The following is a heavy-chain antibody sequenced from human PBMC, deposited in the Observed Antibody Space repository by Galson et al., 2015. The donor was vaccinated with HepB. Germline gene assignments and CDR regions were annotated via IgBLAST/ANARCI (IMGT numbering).Heavy chain of an antibody. D-gene: IGHD3-3*01. CDR2: IIPILGIA. CDR3: ARVFPPAYYDFWSEASSRRDY. Sequence: SVKVSCKASGGTFSSYTISWVRQAPGQGLEWMGRIIPILGIANYAQKFQGRVTITADKSTSTAYMELSSLRSEDTAVYYCARVFPPAYYDFWSEASSRRDYWGQGTLVTVSS. V-gene: IGHV1-69*02. J-gene: IGHJ4*02. CDR1: GGTFSSYT.